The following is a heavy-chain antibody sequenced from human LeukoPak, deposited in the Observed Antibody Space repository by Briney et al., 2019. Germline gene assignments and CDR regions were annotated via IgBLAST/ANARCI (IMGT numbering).Heavy chain of an antibody. CDR2: ISSSSSTI. CDR1: GFTFSSYS. J-gene: IGHJ4*02. CDR3: ARDLLAVAGT. Sequence: GGSLRLSCAASGFTFSSYSMNWVRQAPGKGLEWVSYISSSSSTIYYADSVKGRFTISRDNAKNSLYLQVNSLRAEDTAVYYCARDLLAVAGTGGQGTLVTVSS. V-gene: IGHV3-48*01. D-gene: IGHD6-19*01.